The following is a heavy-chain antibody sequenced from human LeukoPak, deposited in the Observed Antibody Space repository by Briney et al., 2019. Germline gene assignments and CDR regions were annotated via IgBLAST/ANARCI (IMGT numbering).Heavy chain of an antibody. CDR2: ISGSGGST. J-gene: IGHJ4*02. CDR1: GFTFSSYA. D-gene: IGHD3-22*01. Sequence: GGSLRLSCAASGFTFSSYAMSWVRQAPGKGLEWVSAISGSGGSTYYADSVKGRFTISRDNSKNTLYLQMNSLRAEDTAVYYCAGDSSGYYYENRYDYWGQGTLVTVSS. V-gene: IGHV3-23*01. CDR3: AGDSSGYYYENRYDY.